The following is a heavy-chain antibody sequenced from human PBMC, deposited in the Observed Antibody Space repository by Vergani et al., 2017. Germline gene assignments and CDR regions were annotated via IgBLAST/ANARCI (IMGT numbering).Heavy chain of an antibody. D-gene: IGHD3-9*01. Sequence: QVQLQESGPGLVKPSETLSLTCAVSGFSIDNGYYWDWIRQPPGKGLEWIGSIYRTGRTHFNPSLKSRVTISVETSNNHFSLRLNSLTAADTAVYYGARRSGIVYDIFSGPQYFFDFWGQGTLVTVSS. J-gene: IGHJ4*02. CDR1: GFSIDNGYY. CDR2: IYRTGRT. V-gene: IGHV4-38-2*01. CDR3: ARRSGIVYDIFSGPQYFFDF.